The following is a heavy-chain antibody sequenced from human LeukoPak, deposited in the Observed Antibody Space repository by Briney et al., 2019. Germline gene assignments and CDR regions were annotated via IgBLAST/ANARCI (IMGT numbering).Heavy chain of an antibody. CDR3: ATSSGIAVAGDY. CDR2: ISGSGGST. CDR1: GFTFSSYA. J-gene: IGHJ4*02. V-gene: IGHV3-23*01. D-gene: IGHD6-19*01. Sequence: GGSLRLSCAASGFTFSSYAMSWVRQAPGKGLEWVSAISGSGGSTYYADSVKGRFTISRDNSKNTLYLQMNSLRAEDTAVYYCATSSGIAVAGDYWGQGTLVTVPS.